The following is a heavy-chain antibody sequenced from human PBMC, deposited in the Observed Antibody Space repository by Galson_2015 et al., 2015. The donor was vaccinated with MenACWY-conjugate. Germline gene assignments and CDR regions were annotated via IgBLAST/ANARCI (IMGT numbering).Heavy chain of an antibody. J-gene: IGHJ4*02. CDR3: ARIVPATLDVDY. V-gene: IGHV1-3*01. D-gene: IGHD2-2*01. CDR2: SNAGNGNT. Sequence: SVKVSCKASGYTFTSYAMHWVRQAPGQRLEWMGWSNAGNGNTKYSQKFQGRVTITRDTSASTAYMELSSLRSEDTAVYYCARIVPATLDVDYWGQGTLVTVSS. CDR1: GYTFTSYA.